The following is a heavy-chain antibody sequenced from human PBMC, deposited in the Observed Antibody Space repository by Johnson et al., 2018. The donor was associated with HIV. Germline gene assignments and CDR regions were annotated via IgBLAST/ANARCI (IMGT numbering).Heavy chain of an antibody. CDR3: ARAGSSSSGPRAFDI. D-gene: IGHD6-6*01. CDR1: GFTFSSYA. CDR2: ISYDGSNK. V-gene: IGHV3-30*04. Sequence: VQLVESGGGVVQPGRSLRLSCAASGFTFSSYAMHWVRQAPGKGLEWVAVISYDGSNKYYADSVKGRFTISRDNSKNTLYLQMNSLRAEDTAVYYCARAGSSSSGPRAFDIWGQVTMVTVSS. J-gene: IGHJ3*02.